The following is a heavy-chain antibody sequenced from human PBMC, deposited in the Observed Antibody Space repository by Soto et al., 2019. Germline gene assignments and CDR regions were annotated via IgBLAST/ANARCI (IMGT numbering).Heavy chain of an antibody. V-gene: IGHV4-59*08. D-gene: IGHD3-22*01. J-gene: IGHJ5*02. CDR2: IYYSGST. CDR1: DGSISSYY. Sequence: PSQTLSLTCTVSDGSISSYYWSWIRQPPGKGLEWIGYIYYSGSTNYNPSLKSRVTISVDTSKNQFSLKLSSVTAADTAVYYCARLSPDSSGYYYEAGWFGPWGQGTLVPVSS. CDR3: ARLSPDSSGYYYEAGWFGP.